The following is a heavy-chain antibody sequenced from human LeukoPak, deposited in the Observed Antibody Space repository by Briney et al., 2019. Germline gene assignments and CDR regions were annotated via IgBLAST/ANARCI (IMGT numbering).Heavy chain of an antibody. CDR3: AKGTYYDFWSGYYE. CDR1: GFTFSDYY. V-gene: IGHV3-23*01. CDR2: ISGSGGST. Sequence: GGSLRLSCAASGFTFSDYYMSWIRQAPGKGLEWVSAISGSGGSTYYADSVKGRFTISRDNSKNTLYLQMNSLRAEDTAVYYCAKGTYYDFWSGYYEWGQGTLVTVSS. J-gene: IGHJ4*02. D-gene: IGHD3-3*01.